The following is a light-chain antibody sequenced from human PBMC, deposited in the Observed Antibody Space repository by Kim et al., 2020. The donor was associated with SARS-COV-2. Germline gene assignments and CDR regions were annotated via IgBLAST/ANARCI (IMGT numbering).Light chain of an antibody. Sequence: QSALTQPRSVSGSLGQSVTISCTGTRNDIGAYIYVSWYRQYPGTAPKVVMYDVNMRPSGIPDRFSGSRSGNTASLTISGLQADDEADYYCCAYAGTDSPVAFGGGTQLTVL. J-gene: IGLJ7*01. V-gene: IGLV2-11*01. CDR2: DVN. CDR3: CAYAGTDSPVA. CDR1: RNDIGAYIY.